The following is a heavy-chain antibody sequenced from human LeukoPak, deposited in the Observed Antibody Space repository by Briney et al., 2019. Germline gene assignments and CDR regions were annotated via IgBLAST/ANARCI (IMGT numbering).Heavy chain of an antibody. J-gene: IGHJ4*02. CDR2: IYYSGST. CDR1: GGSISSDY. D-gene: IGHD1-26*01. CDR3: ARGIGRELNTH. Sequence: PSETLSLTCTVSGGSISSDYWSWIRQPPGKGLECIGYIYYSGSTNYNPSLKSRVTISVDTSKNQFSLKLSSVTAADTAVYYCARGIGRELNTHWGQGTLVTVSS. V-gene: IGHV4-59*12.